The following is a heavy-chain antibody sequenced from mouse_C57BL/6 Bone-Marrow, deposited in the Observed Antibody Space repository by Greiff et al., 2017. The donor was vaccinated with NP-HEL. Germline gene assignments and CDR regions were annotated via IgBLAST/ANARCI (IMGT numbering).Heavy chain of an antibody. V-gene: IGHV3-6*01. CDR3: ARASYYYGSSLDY. CDR2: ISYDGSN. D-gene: IGHD1-1*01. CDR1: GYSITSGYY. J-gene: IGHJ2*01. Sequence: EVQRVESGPGLVKPSQSLSLTCSVTGYSITSGYYWNWIRQFPGNKLEWMGYISYDGSNNYNPSLKNRISITRDTSKNQFFLKLNSVTTEDTATYYCARASYYYGSSLDYWGQGTTLTVSS.